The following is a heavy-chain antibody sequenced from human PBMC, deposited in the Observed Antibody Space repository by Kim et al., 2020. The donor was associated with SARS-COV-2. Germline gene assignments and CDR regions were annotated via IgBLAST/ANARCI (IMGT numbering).Heavy chain of an antibody. J-gene: IGHJ4*02. V-gene: IGHV4-34*01. D-gene: IGHD3-22*01. CDR3: ARAGDPYDSSGYYLDY. Sequence: SLKSRVTISVDTSKNQFSLKLSSVTAADTAVYYCARAGDPYDSSGYYLDYWGQGTLVTVSS.